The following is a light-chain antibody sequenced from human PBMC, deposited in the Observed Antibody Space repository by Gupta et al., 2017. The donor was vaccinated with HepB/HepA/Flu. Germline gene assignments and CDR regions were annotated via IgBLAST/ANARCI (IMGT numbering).Light chain of an antibody. Sequence: EIVLTQSLATLSVSTGERATLSRRGSKRVSSSYLAWYQQKPGQSPRLLIYSASSRATGIPESFSGSGSGTDFTLPISRLEPEDFAVYYCQQYDSSPVTFGGGTKVEIK. CDR2: SAS. V-gene: IGKV3-20*01. CDR3: QQYDSSPVT. J-gene: IGKJ4*01. CDR1: KRVSSSY.